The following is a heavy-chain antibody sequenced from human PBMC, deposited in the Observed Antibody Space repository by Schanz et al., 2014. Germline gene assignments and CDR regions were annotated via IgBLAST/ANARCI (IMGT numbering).Heavy chain of an antibody. D-gene: IGHD2-15*01. Sequence: EVQLLDSGGGLVQPGGSLRLSCAASGFTLSNSDMHWVRQAPGKGLEWVSALSGSGGSTYYADSVKGRFTISRDNSKNTLYLQMNTLRAEDTAVYYCARDRGYCSGGSCLTFDYWGQGTLVTVSS. V-gene: IGHV3-23*01. J-gene: IGHJ4*02. CDR3: ARDRGYCSGGSCLTFDY. CDR2: LSGSGGST. CDR1: GFTLSNSD.